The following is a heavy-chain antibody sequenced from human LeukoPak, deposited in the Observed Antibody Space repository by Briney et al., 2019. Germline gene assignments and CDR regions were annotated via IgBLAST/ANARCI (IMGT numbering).Heavy chain of an antibody. Sequence: ASVKVSCKASGCTFTTYNINRERQATGQGLEWMGWVNPNSDNTGHAQRFQGRVTVTRNTSTSTAYMELSSLRSEDTAVYYCARGGITMMPNNWFDPWGQGTLVTVSS. CDR1: GCTFTTYN. V-gene: IGHV1-8*01. CDR3: ARGGITMMPNNWFDP. CDR2: VNPNSDNT. J-gene: IGHJ5*02. D-gene: IGHD3-22*01.